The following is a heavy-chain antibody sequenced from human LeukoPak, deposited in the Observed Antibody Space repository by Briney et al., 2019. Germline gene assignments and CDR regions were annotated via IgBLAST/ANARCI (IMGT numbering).Heavy chain of an antibody. J-gene: IGHJ4*02. V-gene: IGHV1-2*02. D-gene: IGHD3-22*01. CDR1: GYTFTRYH. CDR2: INPNSGGT. Sequence: ASVKVSCKASGYTFTRYHMHWLRQAPGQGLEWMGWINPNSGGTNYAQKFQGRVTMTRDTSISTAYMELSRLRADDTAVYYCARVLGYYDSSGYGYWGQGTLVTVSS. CDR3: ARVLGYYDSSGYGY.